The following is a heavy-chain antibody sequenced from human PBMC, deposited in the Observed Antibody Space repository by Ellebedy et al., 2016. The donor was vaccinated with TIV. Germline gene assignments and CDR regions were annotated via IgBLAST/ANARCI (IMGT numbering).Heavy chain of an antibody. V-gene: IGHV1-18*01. CDR1: GGTFSSYA. J-gene: IGHJ6*02. CDR2: ISACNGNT. Sequence: AASVKVSCKASGGTFSSYAISWARQAPGQGLEWMGWISACNGNTNYAQKLQGRVTMTTDTSTSTAYMELRSLRSDDTAVYYCARDAPFEYLVVVAAPGGGMDVWGQGTTVTVSS. D-gene: IGHD2-15*01. CDR3: ARDAPFEYLVVVAAPGGGMDV.